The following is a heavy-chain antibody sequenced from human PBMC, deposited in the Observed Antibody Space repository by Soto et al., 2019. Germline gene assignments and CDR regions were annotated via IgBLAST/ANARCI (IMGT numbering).Heavy chain of an antibody. CDR1: GTTSTDYG. V-gene: IGHV3-9*02. D-gene: IGHD3-16*01. CDR2: VLGDNGQI. J-gene: IGHJ6*02. CDR3: VKDMAPGGADV. Sequence: PGGSLRLSCAASGTTSTDYGMHWVRQAPGKGLEWVSGVLGDNGQIGYADSVKGRFTSSRDNARHFLYLQMNSLTVEDTALYYCVKDMAPGGADVWGQGTAVTVSS.